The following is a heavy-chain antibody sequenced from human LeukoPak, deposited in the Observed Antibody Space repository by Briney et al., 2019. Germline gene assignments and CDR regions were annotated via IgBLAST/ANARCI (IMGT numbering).Heavy chain of an antibody. CDR1: GGSISTNY. Sequence: KPSETLSLTCTVSGGSISTNYWSWIRQPPGKGLEWIGYIYYSWSTNYNPSLKSRVTISIDTSKNQFSLNLSTVTAADTAVYFCARVTLFRGAQIDSWGQGTLVTVSS. J-gene: IGHJ4*02. CDR3: ARVTLFRGAQIDS. CDR2: IYYSWST. V-gene: IGHV4-59*08. D-gene: IGHD3-10*01.